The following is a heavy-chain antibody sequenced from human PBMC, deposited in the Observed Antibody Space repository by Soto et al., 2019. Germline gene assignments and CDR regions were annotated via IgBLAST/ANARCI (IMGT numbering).Heavy chain of an antibody. CDR2: IKQDGSEK. J-gene: IGHJ4*02. CDR3: ACGYSRGYFDY. V-gene: IGHV3-7*01. CDR1: GLTFSSSW. Sequence: GESLRLSCEASGLTFSSSWMSWVRQAPGKGLEWVANIKQDGSEKYYVDSVKGRFTISRDNAKNSLYLQMNSLRAEDTAVYYCACGYSRGYFDYWGQGTLVTVSS. D-gene: IGHD5-18*01.